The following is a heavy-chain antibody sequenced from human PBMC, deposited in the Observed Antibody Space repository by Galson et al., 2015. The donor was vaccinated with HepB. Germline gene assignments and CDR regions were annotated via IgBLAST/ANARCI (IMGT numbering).Heavy chain of an antibody. V-gene: IGHV5-51*01. CDR2: IYPGDSDT. D-gene: IGHD1-26*01. CDR1: GYSFTRHW. Sequence: QSGAEVKKPGESLKISCKGSGYSFTRHWIGWVRQMPGKGLEWMGIIYPGDSDTRYSPSFQGQVSISADKSITTAYLQWSSLKASDTAMYYCARRLVVGDDAFDIWGQGTMVTVSS. J-gene: IGHJ3*02. CDR3: ARRLVVGDDAFDI.